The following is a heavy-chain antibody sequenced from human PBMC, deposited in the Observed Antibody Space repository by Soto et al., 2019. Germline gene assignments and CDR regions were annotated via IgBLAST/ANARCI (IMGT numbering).Heavy chain of an antibody. CDR1: GFMFGTYW. Sequence: SLRLSCAATGFMFGTYWMSWVRQAPGKGLEWVANIKHDGNEKYYADSVKGRFTVSRDNVKNFLHLQMSSLRGDDTGVYFCVRATLSWGHYYFRGLDVWGQGTTVTVSS. D-gene: IGHD3-22*01. CDR2: IKHDGNEK. V-gene: IGHV3-7*01. J-gene: IGHJ6*02. CDR3: VRATLSWGHYYFRGLDV.